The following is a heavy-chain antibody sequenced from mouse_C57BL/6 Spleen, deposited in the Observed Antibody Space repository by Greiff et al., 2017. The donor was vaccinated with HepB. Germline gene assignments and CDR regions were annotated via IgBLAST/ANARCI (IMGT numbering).Heavy chain of an antibody. V-gene: IGHV1-39*01. J-gene: IGHJ4*01. D-gene: IGHD1-1*01. CDR2: INPNYGTT. CDR3: ARSVVATYYYAMDY. CDR1: GYSFTDYN. Sequence: VKPGASVKISCKASGYSFTDYNMNWVKQSNGKSLEWIGVINPNYGTTSYNQKFKGKATLTVDQSSSTAYMQLNSLTSEDSAVYYCARSVVATYYYAMDYWGQGTSVTVSS.